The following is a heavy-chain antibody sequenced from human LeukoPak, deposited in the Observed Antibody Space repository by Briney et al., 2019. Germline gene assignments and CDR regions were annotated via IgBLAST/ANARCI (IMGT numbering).Heavy chain of an antibody. CDR1: EFTVSRNY. Sequence: TGGSPRLSCTASEFTVSRNYMLWVRQAPGKGLEWVSLIFSNGDTHYADSVKGRFTISRDTSKNTVSLQMNSLRAEDTAMYYCTRDQMNYWGQGTLVTVSS. D-gene: IGHD5-24*01. V-gene: IGHV3-53*01. CDR3: TRDQMNY. J-gene: IGHJ4*02. CDR2: IFSNGDT.